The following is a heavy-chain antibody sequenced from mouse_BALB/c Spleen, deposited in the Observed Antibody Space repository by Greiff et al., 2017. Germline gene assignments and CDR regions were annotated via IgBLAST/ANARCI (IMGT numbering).Heavy chain of an antibody. CDR3: ARHKGYDGYQAWFAY. D-gene: IGHD2-3*01. V-gene: IGHV5-6*01. Sequence: EVQVVESGGDLVKPGGSLKLSCAASGFTFSSYGMSWVRQTPDKRLEWVATISSGGSYTYYPDSVKGRFTISRDNAKNTLYLQMSSLKSEDTAMYYCARHKGYDGYQAWFAYWGQGTLVTVSA. CDR1: GFTFSSYG. J-gene: IGHJ3*01. CDR2: ISSGGSYT.